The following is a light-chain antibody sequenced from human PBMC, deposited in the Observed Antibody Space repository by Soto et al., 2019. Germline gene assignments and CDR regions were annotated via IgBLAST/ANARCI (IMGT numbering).Light chain of an antibody. CDR3: QQYGSSRT. CDR2: DAS. J-gene: IGKJ1*01. CDR1: QSVSSY. V-gene: IGKV3-11*01. Sequence: IVLTQSPATLSLSPGERATLSCRASQSVSSYLAWYQQKPGQAPRLLIYDASNRATGIPARFSGSGSETDFTLTISSLEPEDFAVYYRQQYGSSRTFGQGTKVDIK.